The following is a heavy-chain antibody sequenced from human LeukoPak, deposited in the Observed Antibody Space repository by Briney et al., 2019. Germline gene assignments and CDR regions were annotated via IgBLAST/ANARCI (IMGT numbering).Heavy chain of an antibody. CDR1: GGSISSGSYY. V-gene: IGHV4-61*10. D-gene: IGHD6-13*01. J-gene: IGHJ4*02. CDR3: ARLPRIAAAVDY. Sequence: PSETLSLTCTVSGGSISSGSYYWSWIRQPAGKGLEWIGRIYYSGSTNYNPSLKSRVTISVDTSKNQFSLKLSSVTAADTAVYYCARLPRIAAAVDYWGQGTLVTVSS. CDR2: IYYSGST.